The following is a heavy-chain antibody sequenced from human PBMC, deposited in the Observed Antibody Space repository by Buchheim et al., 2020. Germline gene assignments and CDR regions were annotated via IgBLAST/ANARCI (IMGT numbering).Heavy chain of an antibody. CDR1: GFTFSNYA. J-gene: IGHJ4*02. CDR3: ARRVGTTTRYFDY. Sequence: EVQLLESGGGLVQPGGSLRLSCAAPGFTFSNYAMNWVRQAPGKGLEWVSEISGSGGSTYYADSVKGRFTISRDNSKNPLYPQMNSLRAEDTAVYYCARRVGTTTRYFDYWGQGTL. D-gene: IGHD1-26*01. V-gene: IGHV3-23*01. CDR2: ISGSGGST.